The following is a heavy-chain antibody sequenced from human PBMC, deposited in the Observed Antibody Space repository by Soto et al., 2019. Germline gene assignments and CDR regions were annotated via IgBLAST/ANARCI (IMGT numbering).Heavy chain of an antibody. J-gene: IGHJ4*01. CDR1: GDSVSCNRAA. Sequence: SHTRSLTCAISGDSVSCNRAAWNLIIQSPSRGLEWLGRTYYRSKWYNDYAVSVKSGITVTPDTSKNQFSLHLNSVTPEDTAVYYCARQFPYSGSSDSYFDYGGHGALV. V-gene: IGHV6-1*01. CDR2: TYYRSKWYN. CDR3: ARQFPYSGSSDSYFDY. D-gene: IGHD1-26*01.